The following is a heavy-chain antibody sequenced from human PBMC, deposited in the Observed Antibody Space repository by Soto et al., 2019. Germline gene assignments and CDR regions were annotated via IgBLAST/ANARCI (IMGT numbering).Heavy chain of an antibody. CDR1: GFTFTHYR. CDR3: ARAGDWNYVQDF. Sequence: EVQLVESGGGFVQPGGSLRLSCAASGFTFTHYRIYCVRQPPGKGLEWVGRINSDGARIEYGDSVKGRFTISRDNAHNMVFLQMNSLTDEDSGVYFSARAGDWNYVQDFWGQGTLVTVSS. CDR2: INSDGARI. V-gene: IGHV3-74*03. J-gene: IGHJ4*02. D-gene: IGHD1-1*01.